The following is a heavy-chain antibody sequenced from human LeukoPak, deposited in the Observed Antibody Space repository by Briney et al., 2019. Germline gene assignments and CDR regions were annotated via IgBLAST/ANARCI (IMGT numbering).Heavy chain of an antibody. Sequence: PSETLSLTCTVSGGSLSSSSYYWGWLRQPPGKGLEWIGSIYYSGSTYYNPSLKSRVTISVDTSKNQFSLKLSSVTAADTAVYYCASQLITGTTNYYFDYWGQGTLVTVSS. CDR3: ASQLITGTTNYYFDY. J-gene: IGHJ4*02. CDR2: IYYSGST. V-gene: IGHV4-39*01. CDR1: GGSLSSSSYY. D-gene: IGHD1-7*01.